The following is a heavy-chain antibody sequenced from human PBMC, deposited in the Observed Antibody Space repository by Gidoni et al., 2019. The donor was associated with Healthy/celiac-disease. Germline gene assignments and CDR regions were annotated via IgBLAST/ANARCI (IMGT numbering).Heavy chain of an antibody. Sequence: VQLVESGGGLVQPGGSRRLSCSASGFTFSSYAMRWVRQAPGKGLEYVSAISSNGGSTYYADSVKGRFTISRDNSKNTLYLQMSSLRAEDTDVYYCVKDYSSSSGYVYWGQGTLVTVSS. V-gene: IGHV3-64D*06. J-gene: IGHJ4*02. CDR3: VKDYSSSSGYVY. CDR1: GFTFSSYA. D-gene: IGHD6-6*01. CDR2: ISSNGGST.